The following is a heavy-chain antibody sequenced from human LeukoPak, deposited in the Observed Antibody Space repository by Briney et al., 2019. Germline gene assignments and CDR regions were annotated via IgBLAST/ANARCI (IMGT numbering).Heavy chain of an antibody. V-gene: IGHV4-30-2*01. CDR1: GGSISSGGYS. CDR3: ARLTDSSGYPRSNWFDP. D-gene: IGHD3-22*01. J-gene: IGHJ5*02. Sequence: PSETLSLTCAVSGGSISSGGYSWSWIRQPPGKGLEWIGYIYHSGSTYYNPSLKSRVTISVDRSKNQFSLKLSSVTAADTAVHYCARLTDSSGYPRSNWFDPWGQGTLVTVSS. CDR2: IYHSGST.